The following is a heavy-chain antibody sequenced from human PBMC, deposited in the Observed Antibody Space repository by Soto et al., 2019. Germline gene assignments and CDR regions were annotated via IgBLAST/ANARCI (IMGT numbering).Heavy chain of an antibody. CDR2: TYYRSKWYN. CDR1: GYSVSSNSAA. J-gene: IGHJ5*02. V-gene: IGHV6-1*01. Sequence: QTRSLTCAISGYSVSSNSAAWNLIRQSPSRGLEWLGRTYYRSKWYNDYAVSVKSRITINPDTSKNQFSLQLNYVTPEDTAVYYCARANGAAAINWFDPWGQGTLVTVSS. CDR3: ARANGAAAINWFDP. D-gene: IGHD6-13*01.